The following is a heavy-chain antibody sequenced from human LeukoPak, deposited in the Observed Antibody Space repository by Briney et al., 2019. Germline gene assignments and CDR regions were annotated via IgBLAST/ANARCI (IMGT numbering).Heavy chain of an antibody. J-gene: IGHJ4*02. CDR3: ARHFEPGEWFIYFDY. Sequence: GESLKISCKGSGYSINNYWIGWVRQMPGKGLEWMGIIYPADSDIKYSPSFQGQVTISADKSISTAYLQWSSLKASDTAMYYCARHFEPGEWFIYFDYWGQGTLVTVSS. CDR1: GYSINNYW. CDR2: IYPADSDI. V-gene: IGHV5-51*01. D-gene: IGHD3-3*01.